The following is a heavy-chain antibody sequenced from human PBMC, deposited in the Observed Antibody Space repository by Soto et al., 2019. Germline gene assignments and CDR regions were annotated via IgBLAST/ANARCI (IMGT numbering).Heavy chain of an antibody. Sequence: GGSLRLSCAASGFTFSSYAMSWVRQAPGKGLEWVSAISGSGGSTYYADSVKGRFTISRDNSKNTLYLQMNSLRAEDTAVYYCARGPGIAAAGPGYGMDVWGQGTTVTVSS. CDR2: ISGSGGST. V-gene: IGHV3-23*01. CDR3: ARGPGIAAAGPGYGMDV. D-gene: IGHD6-13*01. J-gene: IGHJ6*02. CDR1: GFTFSSYA.